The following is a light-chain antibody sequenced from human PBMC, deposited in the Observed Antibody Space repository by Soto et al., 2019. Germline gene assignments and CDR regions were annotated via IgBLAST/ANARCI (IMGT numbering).Light chain of an antibody. V-gene: IGLV2-14*03. CDR3: SSYTSKDTLV. J-gene: IGLJ3*02. Sequence: QSALTQPASVSGSPGQSITISCTGTSSDVGGYDHVSWYQQHPGKAPKLIIYGVSIRPSGVSNRFSGSKSGNTASLAVSGLQAEDEADYYCSSYTSKDTLVFGGGTKVTVL. CDR1: SSDVGGYDH. CDR2: GVS.